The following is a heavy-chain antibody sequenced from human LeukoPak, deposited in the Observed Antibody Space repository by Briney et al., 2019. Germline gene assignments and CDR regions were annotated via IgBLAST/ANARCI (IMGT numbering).Heavy chain of an antibody. Sequence: GGSLRLSCAASGFTFSSYAMSWVRQAPGKGLEGVSGISGSGDITYYADSMKGRFTISRDNSKNTLYVQVNSLGTEDTAAYYCAKGSYYDSSGSFYFDYWGQGTLVTVSS. J-gene: IGHJ4*02. D-gene: IGHD3-22*01. CDR1: GFTFSSYA. CDR3: AKGSYYDSSGSFYFDY. V-gene: IGHV3-23*01. CDR2: ISGSGDIT.